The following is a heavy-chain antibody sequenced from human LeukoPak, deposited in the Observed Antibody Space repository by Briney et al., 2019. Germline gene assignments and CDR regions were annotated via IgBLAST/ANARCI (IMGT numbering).Heavy chain of an antibody. CDR3: ATEGSGAVVVFDY. CDR1: GYTFTDYY. Sequence: ASVKVSCKVSGYTFTDYYMHWVQQAPGKGLEWMGLVDPEDGETIYAEKCQGRVTITADTSTDTAYMELSSLRSEDTAVYYCATEGSGAVVVFDYWGQGTLVTVSS. J-gene: IGHJ4*02. D-gene: IGHD3-22*01. V-gene: IGHV1-69-2*01. CDR2: VDPEDGET.